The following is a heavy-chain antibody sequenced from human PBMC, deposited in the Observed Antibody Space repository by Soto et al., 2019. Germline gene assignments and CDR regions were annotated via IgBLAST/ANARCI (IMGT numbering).Heavy chain of an antibody. D-gene: IGHD3-3*01. CDR2: IYSSGST. CDR1: GFTVSSNY. J-gene: IGHJ6*03. Sequence: GGSLRLSCAASGFTVSSNYMSWVRQAPGKGLEWVSVIYSSGSTYYADSVKGRFTISRDNSKNTLYLQMNSLRAEDTAVYYCARAPDYDFWSGYLDYYYYYMDVWGKGTTVTVSS. CDR3: ARAPDYDFWSGYLDYYYYYMDV. V-gene: IGHV3-66*01.